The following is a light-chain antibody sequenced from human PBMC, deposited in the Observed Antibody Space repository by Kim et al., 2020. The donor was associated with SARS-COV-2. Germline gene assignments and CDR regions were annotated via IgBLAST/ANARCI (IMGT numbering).Light chain of an antibody. V-gene: IGLV1-51*01. CDR3: GTWDSSLSAYV. CDR2: DNN. CDR1: SSNIGNNY. Sequence: QKGTLSCSGSSSNIGNNYVSWYQQHPGTAPKLLIYDNNKRPSGIPDRFSGSKSGTSATLGITGLQTGDEADYYCGTWDSSLSAYVFGTGTKVTVL. J-gene: IGLJ1*01.